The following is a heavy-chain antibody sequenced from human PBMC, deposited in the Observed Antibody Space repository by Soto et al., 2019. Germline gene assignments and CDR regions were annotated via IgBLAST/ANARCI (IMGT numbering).Heavy chain of an antibody. CDR2: IYYSGST. D-gene: IGHD2-21*01. CDR1: GGSISSYY. J-gene: IGHJ4*02. Sequence: PSETLSLTCTVSGGSISSYYWSWFRQPPGKGLEWIGYIYYSGSTNYNPSLKSRVTISVDTSKNQFSLKLSSVTAADTAVYYCTRMPPYSTDYSGQATLLTGSS. V-gene: IGHV4-59*08. CDR3: TRMPPYSTDY.